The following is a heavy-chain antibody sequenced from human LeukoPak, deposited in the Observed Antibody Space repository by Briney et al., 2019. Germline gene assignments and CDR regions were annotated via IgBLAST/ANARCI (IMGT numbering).Heavy chain of an antibody. Sequence: SQTLSLTCAVSGGSISSGGYSWSWIRQPPGKGLEWIGYIYHSGSTYYNPSLKSRVTISVDRSKNQFSLKLSSVTAADTAVYYCARDREVYYDSSGYFDYWGQGTLVTVSS. CDR3: ARDREVYYDSSGYFDY. CDR2: IYHSGST. J-gene: IGHJ4*02. D-gene: IGHD3-22*01. CDR1: GGSISSGGYS. V-gene: IGHV4-30-2*01.